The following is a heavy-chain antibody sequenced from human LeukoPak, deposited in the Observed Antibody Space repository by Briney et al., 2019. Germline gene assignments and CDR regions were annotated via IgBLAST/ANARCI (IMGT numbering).Heavy chain of an antibody. J-gene: IGHJ4*02. Sequence: GESLKISCKGSGYSFTSYWISWVRQMPGKGLEWMGRIDPSDSYTNYSPSFQGHVTISADKSISIAYLQWSSLKASDTAMYYCARQRYCSSTSCYDFDYWGQGTLVTVSS. CDR3: ARQRYCSSTSCYDFDY. V-gene: IGHV5-10-1*01. D-gene: IGHD2-2*01. CDR1: GYSFTSYW. CDR2: IDPSDSYT.